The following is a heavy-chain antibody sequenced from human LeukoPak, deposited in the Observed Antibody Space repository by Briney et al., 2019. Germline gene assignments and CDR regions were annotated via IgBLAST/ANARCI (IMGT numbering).Heavy chain of an antibody. J-gene: IGHJ5*02. Sequence: PETLSLTCTVSGAPISDSSYYWSWIRQPPGKGLEWIGYIYYSGSTNYNPSLKSRVTISVDTSKNQFSLKLSSVTAADTAVYYCARDPRGLYDFWSGLDRWGQGTLVTVSS. CDR2: IYYSGST. CDR3: ARDPRGLYDFWSGLDR. V-gene: IGHV4-61*01. CDR1: GAPISDSSYY. D-gene: IGHD3-3*01.